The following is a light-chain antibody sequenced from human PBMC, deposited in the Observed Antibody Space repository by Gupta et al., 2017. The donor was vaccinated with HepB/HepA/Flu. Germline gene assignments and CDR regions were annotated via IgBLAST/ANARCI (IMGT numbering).Light chain of an antibody. V-gene: IGKV3-11*01. Sequence: EIVLTQSPATLSLSPGERATLSCRASQSVSSYLAWYQQKPGQAPRLHIYDASNRATGIPARFSGSGSGTDFTLTISILDPEDFAVYYCQQRSNWPLTFGGGTKVEIK. J-gene: IGKJ4*01. CDR1: QSVSSY. CDR2: DAS. CDR3: QQRSNWPLT.